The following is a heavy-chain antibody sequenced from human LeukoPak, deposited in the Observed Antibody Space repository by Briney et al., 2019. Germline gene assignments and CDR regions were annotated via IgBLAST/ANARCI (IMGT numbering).Heavy chain of an antibody. Sequence: SQTLSLTCTVSGGSISSGGYYWSWIRQPPGKGLEWIGYIYHSGSTYYNPSLKSRVTISVDRSKNQFSLKLSSVTAADTAVYYCARGGEFVVGATKPWLGRYYFDYWGQGTLVTVSS. CDR3: ARGGEFVVGATKPWLGRYYFDY. D-gene: IGHD1-26*01. CDR1: GGSISSGGYY. J-gene: IGHJ4*02. V-gene: IGHV4-30-2*01. CDR2: IYHSGST.